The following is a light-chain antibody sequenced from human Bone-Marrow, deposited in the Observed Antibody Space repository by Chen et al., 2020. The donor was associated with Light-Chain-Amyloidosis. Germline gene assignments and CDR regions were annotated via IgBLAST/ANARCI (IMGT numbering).Light chain of an antibody. Sequence: SYVLTQPPSVSVAPGKTARITCGGDDIETPTVQWYQQRPGQAPLLVVYDDSDRPSGVSERFSGSNSGNTATLTISGVEAGDEADYYCQVGDTKNDHHVLFGAGTKLTVL. CDR2: DDS. CDR3: QVGDTKNDHHVL. V-gene: IGLV3-21*03. J-gene: IGLJ2*01. CDR1: DIETPT.